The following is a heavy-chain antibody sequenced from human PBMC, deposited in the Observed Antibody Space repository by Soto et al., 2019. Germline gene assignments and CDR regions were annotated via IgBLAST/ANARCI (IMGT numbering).Heavy chain of an antibody. J-gene: IGHJ6*02. V-gene: IGHV3-7*03. Sequence: GGSLRLSCAASGFTFSSYWMSWVRQAPGKGLEWVANIKQDGSEKYYVDSVKGRFTISRDNAKNSLYLQMSSLRAEDTAVYYCAREDTRSYGSGSYLNYYYYGMDVWGQGTTVTVSS. CDR1: GFTFSSYW. CDR3: AREDTRSYGSGSYLNYYYYGMDV. D-gene: IGHD3-10*01. CDR2: IKQDGSEK.